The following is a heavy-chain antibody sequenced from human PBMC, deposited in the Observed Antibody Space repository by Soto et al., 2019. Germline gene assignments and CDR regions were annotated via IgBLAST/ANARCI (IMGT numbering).Heavy chain of an antibody. CDR3: ARKAYSTSWFPFDY. Sequence: QVQLQESGPGLVKPSETLSLTCTVSGGSMSSYYWSWIRQSPGNGLEWIGYIYYSGSTSYNPSLKSRVTISVDTSKNQFSLKLSSVTAADTAVYYCARKAYSTSWFPFDYWGQGTLVTVSS. J-gene: IGHJ4*02. V-gene: IGHV4-59*08. CDR1: GGSMSSYY. CDR2: IYYSGST. D-gene: IGHD6-13*01.